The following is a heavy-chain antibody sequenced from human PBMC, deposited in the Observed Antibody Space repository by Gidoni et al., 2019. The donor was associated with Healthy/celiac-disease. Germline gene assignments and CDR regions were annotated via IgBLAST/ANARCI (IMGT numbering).Heavy chain of an antibody. CDR2: ISGSGGST. Sequence: EVQLLESGGGLVQPGGSLRLSCAASGFTFSSYAMSWVRQAPGKGLEWVSAISGSGGSTYYADSVKGRFTISRDNSQNTLYLQMNSLRAEDTAVYYCAKGRQWLHDAFDIWGQGTMVTVSS. CDR3: AKGRQWLHDAFDI. V-gene: IGHV3-23*01. D-gene: IGHD6-19*01. J-gene: IGHJ3*02. CDR1: GFTFSSYA.